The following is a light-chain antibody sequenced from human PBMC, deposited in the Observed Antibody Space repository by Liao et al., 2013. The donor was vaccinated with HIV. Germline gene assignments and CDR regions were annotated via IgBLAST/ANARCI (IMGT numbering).Light chain of an antibody. CDR2: QDT. Sequence: SYELTQPPSVSVSPGQTASITCSGDKLENKYTSWYQQKPGQSPVLVIYQDTKRPSGIPERFSGSASGNTATLTITGTQAMDEADYYCQAWDSTSTWKVFGTGTKVTVL. CDR1: KLENKY. CDR3: QAWDSTSTWKV. V-gene: IGLV3-1*01. J-gene: IGLJ1*01.